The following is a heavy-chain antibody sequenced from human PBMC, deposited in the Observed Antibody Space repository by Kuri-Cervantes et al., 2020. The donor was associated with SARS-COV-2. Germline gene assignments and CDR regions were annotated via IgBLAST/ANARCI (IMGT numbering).Heavy chain of an antibody. D-gene: IGHD1-26*01. V-gene: IGHV4-59*11. CDR1: GGSISSHY. J-gene: IGHJ6*02. CDR3: ARGTVGAPGGGMDV. Sequence: SETLSLTCTVSGGSISSHYWSWIRQPPGKGLEWIGYVYSSGSTNYSPSPKSRVTISVDTSKSQFSLKLSSVTTADTAVYYCARGTVGAPGGGMDVWGQGTTVTVSS. CDR2: VYSSGST.